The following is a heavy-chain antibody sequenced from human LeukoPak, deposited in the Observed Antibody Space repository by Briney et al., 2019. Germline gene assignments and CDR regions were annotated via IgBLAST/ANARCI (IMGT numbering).Heavy chain of an antibody. CDR2: INPNSGGT. CDR1: GNTFTGYH. CDR3: ARSLPEISYYDFWSGYWCFDY. D-gene: IGHD3-3*01. V-gene: IGHV1-2*06. J-gene: IGHJ4*02. Sequence: ASVKVSCKASGNTFTGYHMHWVRQAPGQGLECMGRINPNSGGTNYAQKFQGRVTMTRDTSISTAYMELSRLRSDDTAVYYCARSLPEISYYDFWSGYWCFDYWGQGTLVTVSS.